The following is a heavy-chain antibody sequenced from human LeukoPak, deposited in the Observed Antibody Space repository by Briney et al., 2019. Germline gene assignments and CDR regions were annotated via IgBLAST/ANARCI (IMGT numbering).Heavy chain of an antibody. V-gene: IGHV1-69*06. CDR1: GGTFSSYA. CDR2: IIPIFGTA. D-gene: IGHD2-21*02. CDR3: ARDGRYCGGDCYFGY. J-gene: IGHJ4*02. Sequence: ASVKVSRKASGGTFSSYAISWVRQAPGQGLEWMGGIIPIFGTANYAQKFQGRVTITADKSTSTAYMELSSLRSEDTGVYYCARDGRYCGGDCYFGYWGQGTLVTVSS.